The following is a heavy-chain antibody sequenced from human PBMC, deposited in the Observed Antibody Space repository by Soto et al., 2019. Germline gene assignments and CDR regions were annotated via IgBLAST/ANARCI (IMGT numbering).Heavy chain of an antibody. V-gene: IGHV1-18*01. D-gene: IGHD2-21*02. CDR3: TRGSYCGGDCFDAFEI. CDR1: GYTFTSYT. Sequence: QIQLVQSGAEVKKPGASVKVSCKGSGYTFTSYTISWVRQAPGQGLEWMGWMSAYNGNTNYAQKLQGRVTMTSDTSMTTAYMELRSLRSDDTAVYYCTRGSYCGGDCFDAFEIWGQGTMVTVSS. CDR2: MSAYNGNT. J-gene: IGHJ3*02.